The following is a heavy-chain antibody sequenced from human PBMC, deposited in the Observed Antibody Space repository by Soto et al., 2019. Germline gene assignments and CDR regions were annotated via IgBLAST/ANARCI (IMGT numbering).Heavy chain of an antibody. Sequence: QVQLLDSGGGVVQHGRSLRLSCAASGFTFNTYAMHWVRQAPGKGLEWVAVITPDGTEQYYADSVKGRFTITRVNCKNTLHLQIHSLRLEEMSIYHCVRSRLLRAQGMAYFDLWGPGTLVTVSS. CDR2: ITPDGTEQ. V-gene: IGHV3-30*04. CDR1: GFTFNTYA. J-gene: IGHJ2*01. CDR3: VRSRLLRAQGMAYFDL. D-gene: IGHD1-26*01.